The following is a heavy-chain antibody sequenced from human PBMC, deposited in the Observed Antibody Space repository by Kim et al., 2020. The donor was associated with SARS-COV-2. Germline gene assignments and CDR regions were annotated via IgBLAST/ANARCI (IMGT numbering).Heavy chain of an antibody. CDR2: LYSGGTT. J-gene: IGHJ3*01. V-gene: IGHV3-66*01. D-gene: IGHD3-22*01. CDR1: GFLVSSNY. CDR3: ARGVEGSFGVVLIPIGAF. Sequence: GGSLRLSCAASGFLVSSNYMSWLRQAPGKGLEWVSVLYSGGTTYYADSVRGRFTITRDNSQNTLSLEMNNLRAEDSVVYYCARGVEGSFGVVLIPIGAF.